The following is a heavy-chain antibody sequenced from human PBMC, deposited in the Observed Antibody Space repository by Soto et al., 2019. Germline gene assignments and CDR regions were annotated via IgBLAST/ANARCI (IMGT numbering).Heavy chain of an antibody. CDR2: INHSGST. V-gene: IGHV4-34*01. CDR3: ARSFNYDFWSGYYF. J-gene: IGHJ4*02. CDR1: GGSFSGYY. Sequence: PTCAVYGGSFSGYYWSWIRQPPGKGLEWIGEINHSGSTNYNPSLKSRVTISVDTSKNQFSLKLSSVTAADTAVYYCARSFNYDFWSGYYFWGQGTLVTVSS. D-gene: IGHD3-3*01.